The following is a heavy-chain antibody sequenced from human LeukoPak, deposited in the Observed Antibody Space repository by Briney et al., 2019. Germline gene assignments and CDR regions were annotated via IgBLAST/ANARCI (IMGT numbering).Heavy chain of an antibody. D-gene: IGHD4-11*01. J-gene: IGHJ3*02. Sequence: GGSLRLSCAASGFTFSSYGMTWVRQAPGKGLEWVSYISSSTTTLYYADSVNGRFTISRDNAKNSLYLQMNSLRAEDTAMYYCARERTTITTYSFHIWGQGTMVTVS. CDR1: GFTFSSYG. V-gene: IGHV3-48*01. CDR3: ARERTTITTYSFHI. CDR2: ISSSTTTL.